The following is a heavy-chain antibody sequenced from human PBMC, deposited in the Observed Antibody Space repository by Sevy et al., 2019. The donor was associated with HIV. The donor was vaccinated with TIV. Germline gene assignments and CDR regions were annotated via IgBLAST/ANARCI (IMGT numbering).Heavy chain of an antibody. Sequence: SETLSLTCAVYGGSFSGYYWSWIRQPPGKGLEWIGEINHSGSTNYNPSLKSRVTISVDTSKNQFHLKLSSVTAADTAVYYCARADDCSGGSCYETDMDVWGQGTTVTVSS. J-gene: IGHJ6*02. CDR3: ARADDCSGGSCYETDMDV. CDR1: GGSFSGYY. CDR2: INHSGST. D-gene: IGHD2-15*01. V-gene: IGHV4-34*01.